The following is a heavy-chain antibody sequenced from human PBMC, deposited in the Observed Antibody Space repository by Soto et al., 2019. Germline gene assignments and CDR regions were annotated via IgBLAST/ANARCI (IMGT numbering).Heavy chain of an antibody. CDR2: IRSSSSTI. J-gene: IGHJ5*02. D-gene: IGHD6-13*01. CDR3: ARHPERIAEIGWFDP. V-gene: IGHV3-48*02. CDR1: GFTFSSYS. Sequence: DVQLVESGGGLVQPGGSLRLSCAASGFTFSSYSMNWVRQAPGKGLEWVSYIRSSSSTIYYADSVKGRFTISRDNAKNSLYMQVNSLGDEDTAVYYCARHPERIAEIGWFDPWGQGTLVTVSS.